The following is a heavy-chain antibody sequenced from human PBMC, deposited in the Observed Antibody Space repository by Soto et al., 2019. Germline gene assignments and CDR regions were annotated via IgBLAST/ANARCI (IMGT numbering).Heavy chain of an antibody. CDR2: ISGSGGST. CDR1: GFTFSSYA. CDR3: ARDLRYFDWPPVY. Sequence: GGSLRLSCAASGFTFSSYAMSWVRQAPGKGLEWASAISGSGGSTYYADSVKGRFTISRDNSKNTLYLQMNSLRAEDTAVYYCARDLRYFDWPPVYWGQGTLVTVSS. V-gene: IGHV3-23*01. J-gene: IGHJ4*02. D-gene: IGHD3-9*01.